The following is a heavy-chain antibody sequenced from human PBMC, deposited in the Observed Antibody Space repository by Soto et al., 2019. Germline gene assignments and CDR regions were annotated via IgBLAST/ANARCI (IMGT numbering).Heavy chain of an antibody. V-gene: IGHV4-59*01. CDR2: IYYSGST. CDR1: GGSISSYY. Sequence: QVQLQESGPGLVKPSETLSLTCTVSGGSISSYYWSWIRQPPGKGLEWIGYIYYSGSTNSNPSLKSRVTISVDTPKNHFSLKLSSVTAAYTAVYYCARSVSARDAFDIWGQGTMVTVSS. D-gene: IGHD2-8*01. CDR3: ARSVSARDAFDI. J-gene: IGHJ3*02.